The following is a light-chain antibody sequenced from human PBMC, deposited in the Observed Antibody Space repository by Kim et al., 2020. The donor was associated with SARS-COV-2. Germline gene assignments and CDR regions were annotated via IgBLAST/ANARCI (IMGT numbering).Light chain of an antibody. CDR2: RAS. V-gene: IGKV3-20*01. CDR3: QQYGSSPYT. J-gene: IGKJ2*01. Sequence: PGERATLSCRASQSVSSSYLAWYQQKPGQAPRLLIFRASTRATGIPDRFSGSESGTDFSLTISRLEPEDFAVYYCQQYGSSPYTFGQGTKLEI. CDR1: QSVSSSY.